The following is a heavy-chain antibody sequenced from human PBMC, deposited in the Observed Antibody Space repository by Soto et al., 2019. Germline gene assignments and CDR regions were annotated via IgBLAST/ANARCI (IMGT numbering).Heavy chain of an antibody. CDR3: ASHYPGYPHLCCNYYYGIDG. CDR2: ISSSGSAI. V-gene: IGHV3-48*03. J-gene: IGHJ6*01. D-gene: IGHD5-12*01. Sequence: GGSVRLSCAASGFTFSSYEMNWARKAPGKGLERVSYISSSGSAIYYADSAKGRFTISRDNAKNSLNLQMNSLRAEDKAVYYCASHYPGYPHLCCNYYYGIDGCGQETTV. CDR1: GFTFSSYE.